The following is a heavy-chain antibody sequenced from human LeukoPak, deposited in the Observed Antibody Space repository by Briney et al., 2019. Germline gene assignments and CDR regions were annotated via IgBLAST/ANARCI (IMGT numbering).Heavy chain of an antibody. CDR1: GGSISSYY. Sequence: SETLSLTCTVSGGSISSYYWSWIRQPPGKGLEWIGYIYYSGSTNYNPSLKSRVTISVDTSKNQFSLKLSSVTAADTAVYYCARVGVVTAIHNSDAYYYGMDVWGQGTTVTVSS. D-gene: IGHD2-21*02. V-gene: IGHV4-59*01. J-gene: IGHJ6*02. CDR3: ARVGVVTAIHNSDAYYYGMDV. CDR2: IYYSGST.